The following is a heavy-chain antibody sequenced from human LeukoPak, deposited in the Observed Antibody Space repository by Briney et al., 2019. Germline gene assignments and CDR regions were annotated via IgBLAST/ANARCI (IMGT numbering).Heavy chain of an antibody. V-gene: IGHV3-66*02. CDR3: ARGYLRESTDY. D-gene: IGHD3-10*01. CDR2: IYSGGSK. J-gene: IGHJ4*02. Sequence: GGPLRLFCAASGFTVSIYYMNWVRQAPGKGLEWVSVIYSGGSKYYTSSVKGRFTRSRDNYKNTLYLQRNSLRAEDTAVYYCARGYLRESTDYWGQGALVTVPS. CDR1: GFTVSIYY.